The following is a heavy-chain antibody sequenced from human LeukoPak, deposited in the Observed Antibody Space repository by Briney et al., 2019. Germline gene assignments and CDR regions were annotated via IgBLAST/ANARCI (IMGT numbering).Heavy chain of an antibody. J-gene: IGHJ5*01. V-gene: IGHV3-30*18. Sequence: GGSLRLSCASSGFTFSSYGIHWVRQAPGKGLEWISVISYDGRVKYYADSVKGRFTVSRDNSKNTLYLQTNSLRPEDTAVYYCAKESGITMVRGVTNNWFDSWGQGTLVTVSS. D-gene: IGHD3-10*01. CDR3: AKESGITMVRGVTNNWFDS. CDR1: GFTFSSYG. CDR2: ISYDGRVK.